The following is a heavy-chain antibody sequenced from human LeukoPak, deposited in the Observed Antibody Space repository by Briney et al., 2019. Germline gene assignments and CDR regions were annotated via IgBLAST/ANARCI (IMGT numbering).Heavy chain of an antibody. CDR2: IGTAGDT. CDR1: GFTFSSYD. Sequence: GGSLRLSCAASGFTFSSYDMHWVRQATGKGLEWVSAIGTAGDTYYPGSVKGRFTIPRENAKNSLYLQMNSLRAGDTAVYYCARGHWQTGTHNWFDPWGQGTLVTVSS. J-gene: IGHJ5*02. CDR3: ARGHWQTGTHNWFDP. V-gene: IGHV3-13*01. D-gene: IGHD3-10*01.